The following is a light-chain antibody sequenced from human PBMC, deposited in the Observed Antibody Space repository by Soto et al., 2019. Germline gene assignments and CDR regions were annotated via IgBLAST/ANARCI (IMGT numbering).Light chain of an antibody. J-gene: IGLJ2*01. CDR2: DVS. CDR3: SSYTISSPYVV. V-gene: IGLV2-14*01. CDR1: SSDVGGYNY. Sequence: QSALTQPASVSGSPGQSITISCTGTSSDVGGYNYVSWYQQHPGKAPKLMIYDVSNRPSGVSNRFSASKSGNTASLTISGLQVEDEADYYCSSYTISSPYVVFGGGTKLTVL.